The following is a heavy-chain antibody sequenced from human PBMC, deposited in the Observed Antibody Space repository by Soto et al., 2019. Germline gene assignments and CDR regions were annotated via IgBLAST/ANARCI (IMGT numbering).Heavy chain of an antibody. D-gene: IGHD3-10*01. Sequence: GGSLRLSCAASGFTFSSYGMHWVRQAPGKGLEWVAVISYDGSNKYYADSVKGRFTISRDNSKNTLYLQMNSLRAEDTAVYYCAKSYRDFDYWGQGTLVTVSS. J-gene: IGHJ4*02. CDR3: AKSYRDFDY. V-gene: IGHV3-30*18. CDR1: GFTFSSYG. CDR2: ISYDGSNK.